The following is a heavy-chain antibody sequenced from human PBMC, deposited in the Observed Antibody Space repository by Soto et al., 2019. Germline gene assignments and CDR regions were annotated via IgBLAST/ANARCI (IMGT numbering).Heavy chain of an antibody. CDR3: ASRLPRRGYSYAIDY. Sequence: GASVKVSCKASGGTFSSYAISWVRQAPGQGLEWMGGIIPIFGTANYAQKFQGRVTITADESTSTAYMELSSLRSEDTAVYYCASRLPRRGYSYAIDYWAQGTLVTVSS. CDR2: IIPIFGTA. V-gene: IGHV1-69*13. J-gene: IGHJ4*02. CDR1: GGTFSSYA. D-gene: IGHD5-18*01.